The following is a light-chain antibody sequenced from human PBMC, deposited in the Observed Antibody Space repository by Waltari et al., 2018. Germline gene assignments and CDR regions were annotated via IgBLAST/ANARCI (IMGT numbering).Light chain of an antibody. CDR3: QQRSNWPPIT. J-gene: IGKJ5*01. Sequence: EIVLTQSPATLSLSPGERATLPCRASQSVSSYLAWYQQKPGQAPRLLIYYASNRATGIPARFSGSGSGTDFTLTISSLEPEDFAVYYCQQRSNWPPITFGQGTRLEIK. CDR2: YAS. V-gene: IGKV3-11*01. CDR1: QSVSSY.